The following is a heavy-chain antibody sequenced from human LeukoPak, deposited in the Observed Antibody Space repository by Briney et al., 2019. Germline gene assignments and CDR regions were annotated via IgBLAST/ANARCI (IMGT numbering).Heavy chain of an antibody. J-gene: IGHJ6*02. V-gene: IGHV1-18*01. CDR2: ISAYNGNT. CDR3: ARMGLYDSSPYYYYGMDV. Sequence: EASVKVSCKASGYTFTSYGISWVRQAPGQGLEWMGWISAYNGNTNYAQKLQGRVTITADESTSTAYMELSSLRSEDTAVYYCARMGLYDSSPYYYYGMDVWGQGTTVTVSS. CDR1: GYTFTSYG. D-gene: IGHD3-22*01.